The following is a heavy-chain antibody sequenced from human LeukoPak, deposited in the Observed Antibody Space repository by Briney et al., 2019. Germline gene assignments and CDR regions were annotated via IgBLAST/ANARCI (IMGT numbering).Heavy chain of an antibody. D-gene: IGHD3-10*01. J-gene: IGHJ4*02. CDR3: AGVFSGRRPFEL. CDR2: INHSGST. CDR1: GGSFSGYY. V-gene: IGHV4-34*01. Sequence: SETLSLTCAVYGGSFSGYYWSWIRQPPGKGLEWIGEINHSGSTNYNPSLKSRVTISVDTSKNQFSLKLSSVTAADTAIYYCAGVFSGRRPFELWGQGILVTVSS.